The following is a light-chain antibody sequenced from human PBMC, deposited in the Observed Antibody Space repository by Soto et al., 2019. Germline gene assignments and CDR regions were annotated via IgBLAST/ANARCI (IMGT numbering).Light chain of an antibody. CDR2: DVS. CDR1: SSDVGGYNY. J-gene: IGLJ2*01. CDR3: CSYAGSCTFDVV. V-gene: IGLV2-11*01. Sequence: QSALTQPRSVSGSPGQSVTISCTGTSSDVGGYNYVSWYQQHPGKAPKLMIYDVSKRPSGVPDRFSGSKSGNTASLTISGLQAEDEAEYYCCSYAGSCTFDVVFGGGTKLTVL.